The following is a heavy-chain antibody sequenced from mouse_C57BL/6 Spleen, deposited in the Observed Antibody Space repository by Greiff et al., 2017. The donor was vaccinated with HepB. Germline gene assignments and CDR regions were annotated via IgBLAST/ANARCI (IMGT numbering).Heavy chain of an antibody. V-gene: IGHV1-55*01. CDR2: IYPGSGST. Sequence: VQLQQSGAELVKPGASVKMSCKASGYTFTSYWITWVKQRPGQGLEWIGDIYPGSGSTNYNEKFKSKATLTVDTSSSTAYMQLSSLTSEDSAVYYCASPHYYGSSRGFAYWGQGTLVTVSA. CDR1: GYTFTSYW. J-gene: IGHJ3*01. CDR3: ASPHYYGSSRGFAY. D-gene: IGHD1-1*01.